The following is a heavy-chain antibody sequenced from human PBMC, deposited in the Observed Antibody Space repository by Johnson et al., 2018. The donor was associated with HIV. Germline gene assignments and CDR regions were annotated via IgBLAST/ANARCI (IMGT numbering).Heavy chain of an antibody. CDR3: AREGAWEVRPGAFDI. J-gene: IGHJ3*02. Sequence: MQLVESGGGLVQPGGSLRLSCAGSRFTFSSYAMSWVRQAPGKGLECVSLIYSDGNTYYADSVKGRFTISRDNSKNTLYLQMNSLRVEDTAVYYCAREGAWEVRPGAFDIWGQGTMVTVSS. V-gene: IGHV3-66*01. D-gene: IGHD1-26*01. CDR1: RFTFSSYA. CDR2: IYSDGNT.